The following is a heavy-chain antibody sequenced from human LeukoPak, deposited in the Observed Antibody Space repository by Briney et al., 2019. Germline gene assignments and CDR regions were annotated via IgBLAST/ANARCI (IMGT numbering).Heavy chain of an antibody. D-gene: IGHD6-13*01. CDR1: GGSINSGDYS. CDR2: IYHSGST. J-gene: IGHJ4*02. Sequence: PSETLSLTCAVSGGSINSGDYSWSWIRQPPGKGLEWIGYIYHSGSTYDNPSLKSRVTMSVDTSKNQFSLKLSSVTAADTAVYYCAKDSSTWGNLAGHFDSWGQGTLVTVSS. CDR3: AKDSSTWGNLAGHFDS. V-gene: IGHV4-30-2*01.